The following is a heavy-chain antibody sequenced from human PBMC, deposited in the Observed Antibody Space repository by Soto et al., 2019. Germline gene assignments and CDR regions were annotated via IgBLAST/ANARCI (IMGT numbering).Heavy chain of an antibody. CDR3: AREGQAPYYYYGMDV. Sequence: GGSLRLSCAASGFSVSSYAMHWVRQAPGKGLEWVAVISYDGSNKYYADSVKGRFTISRDNSKNTLYLQMNSLRSDDTAVYYCAREGQAPYYYYGMDVWGQGTTVTVSS. CDR2: ISYDGSNK. CDR1: GFSVSSYA. V-gene: IGHV3-30-3*01. J-gene: IGHJ6*02.